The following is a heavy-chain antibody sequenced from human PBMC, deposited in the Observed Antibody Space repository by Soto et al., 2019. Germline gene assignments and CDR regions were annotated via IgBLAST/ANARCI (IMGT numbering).Heavy chain of an antibody. D-gene: IGHD3-22*01. CDR1: GGTFSSYA. CDR3: ARRRLGYYYESSGYPHPFDY. V-gene: IGHV1-69*01. J-gene: IGHJ4*02. Sequence: QVQLVQSGAEVKKPGSSVKVSCKASGGTFSSYAISCVRQAPGQGLEWMGGIIPIFGTANYAQKFQGRVTITADESTSTAYMELSSLRSEDTAVYYCARRRLGYYYESSGYPHPFDYWGQGTLVTVSS. CDR2: IIPIFGTA.